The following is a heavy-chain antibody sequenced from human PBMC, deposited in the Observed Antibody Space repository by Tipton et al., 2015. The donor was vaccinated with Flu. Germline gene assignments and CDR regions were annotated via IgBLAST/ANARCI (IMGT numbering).Heavy chain of an antibody. CDR3: ARLRANYYDSSGYSDY. J-gene: IGHJ4*02. CDR1: GGSISSSSYY. D-gene: IGHD3-22*01. CDR2: IDYSGST. Sequence: TLSLTCTVSGGSISSSSYYWGWIRQPQGKGLEWIGSIDYSGSTYYNTSLKSRDTITVDTSNNQFSLKLSSVTAAHTAVYYCARLRANYYDSSGYSDYWRQGTLLGVSS. V-gene: IGHV4-39*07.